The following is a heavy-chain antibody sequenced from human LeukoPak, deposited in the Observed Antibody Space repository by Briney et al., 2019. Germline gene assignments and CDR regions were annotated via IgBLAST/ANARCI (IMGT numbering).Heavy chain of an antibody. CDR1: GFTFSSYS. V-gene: IGHV3-21*01. Sequence: PGGSLTLSFAASGFTFSSYSMDWVGQAPGRGLEGVSSISSSSSDIYYADSVQGRFTISRDNAKNSLYLQMNSLRAEDTAVYYCASGYSSSWYTRGSEYFQHWGQGTLVTVSS. CDR3: ASGYSSSWYTRGSEYFQH. D-gene: IGHD6-13*01. CDR2: ISSSSSDI. J-gene: IGHJ1*01.